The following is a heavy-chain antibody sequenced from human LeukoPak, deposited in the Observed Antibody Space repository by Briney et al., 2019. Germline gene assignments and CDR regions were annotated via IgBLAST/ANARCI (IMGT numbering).Heavy chain of an antibody. D-gene: IGHD6-19*01. CDR1: GYTFTGYY. J-gene: IGHJ4*02. CDR2: FNPNSGGT. Sequence: ASVQDSCKASGYTFTGYYIHWVRQAPGQGLAWMGWFNPNSGGTNYAQKFQDRVTMTSDTSISTAYMDLSRLRSDDTAVYYCARASGWYYLDYWGQGTLVTVSS. V-gene: IGHV1-2*02. CDR3: ARASGWYYLDY.